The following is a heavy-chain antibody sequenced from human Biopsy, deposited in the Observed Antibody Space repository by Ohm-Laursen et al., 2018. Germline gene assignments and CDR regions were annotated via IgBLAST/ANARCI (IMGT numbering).Heavy chain of an antibody. CDR2: IFYDGSNT. V-gene: IGHV3-30*03. J-gene: IGHJ6*02. CDR3: ATERYNCTPIGGGSMDV. CDR1: GFTFINYG. D-gene: IGHD1-1*01. Sequence: SLRLSCAASGFTFINYGMQRVRQAPGKGLEWVAFIFYDGSNTYYADSVKGRFTISRDNSRDTLYLQMSSLRAEDTAVYYCATERYNCTPIGGGSMDVWGQGTTVTVSS.